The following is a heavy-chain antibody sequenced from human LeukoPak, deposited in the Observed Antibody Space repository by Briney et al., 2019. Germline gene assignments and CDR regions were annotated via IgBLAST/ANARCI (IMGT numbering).Heavy chain of an antibody. Sequence: ASVKVSCKVSGYTLTELSMHWVRQAPGKGLEWMGGFDPEDGETIYAQKFQGRVTMTEDTSTDTAYMELSSLRSEDTAVYYCATGFSGGIADINWFDLWGQGTLVTVSS. CDR2: FDPEDGET. D-gene: IGHD6-13*01. CDR1: GYTLTELS. J-gene: IGHJ5*02. V-gene: IGHV1-24*01. CDR3: ATGFSGGIADINWFDL.